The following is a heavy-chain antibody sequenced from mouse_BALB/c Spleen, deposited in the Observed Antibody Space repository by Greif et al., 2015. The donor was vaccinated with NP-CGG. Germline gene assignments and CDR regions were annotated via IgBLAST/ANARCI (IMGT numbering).Heavy chain of an antibody. V-gene: IGHV1-84*02. D-gene: IGHD2-13*01. J-gene: IGHJ4*01. CDR2: IYPGSGNT. Sequence: QVQLQQSGPGLVKPGASVKISCKASGYTFTDYYINWVKQEPGQGLEWIGWIYPGSGNTKCNEKFKGNATLTVDTSSSTVYMQFSSLTVEDIAVYFCARRTVTEARDYWCQGTSGTVSS. CDR3: ARRTVTEARDY. CDR1: GYTFTDYY.